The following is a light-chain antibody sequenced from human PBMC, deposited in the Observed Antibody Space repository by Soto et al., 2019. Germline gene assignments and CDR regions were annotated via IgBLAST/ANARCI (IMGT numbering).Light chain of an antibody. CDR1: SSNIGSNY. CDR3: AAWDDSLSGVV. CDR2: TNN. Sequence: QSVLTQPPSASETPGQRVIISCSGSSSNIGSNYVYWYQQLPGTAPKLLIYTNNQRPSGVPDRFSGSKSGTSASLAISGLRTEDEAQYYCAAWDDSLSGVVFGGGTKLTVL. V-gene: IGLV1-47*01. J-gene: IGLJ3*02.